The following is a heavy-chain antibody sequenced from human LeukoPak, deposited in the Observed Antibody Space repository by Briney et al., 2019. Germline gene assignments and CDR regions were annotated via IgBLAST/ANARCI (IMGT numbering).Heavy chain of an antibody. J-gene: IGHJ4*02. D-gene: IGHD6-19*01. V-gene: IGHV1-18*01. Sequence: GASVKVSCKASGYTFTNYGISWVRRAPGQGLEWMGWISGYNGNTNYAQKFQGRITMTTDTSTSTGYMELRSLRSDDTAVYYCARDLKMGYSSGRYSWGTGSSNDYWGQGTLVTVSS. CDR1: GYTFTNYG. CDR3: ARDLKMGYSSGRYSWGTGSSNDY. CDR2: ISGYNGNT.